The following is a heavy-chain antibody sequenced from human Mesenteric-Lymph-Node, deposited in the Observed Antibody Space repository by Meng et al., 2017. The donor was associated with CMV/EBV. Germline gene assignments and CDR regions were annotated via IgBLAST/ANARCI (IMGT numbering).Heavy chain of an antibody. CDR1: GFTFSSYA. CDR3: AKDQGYSYGYYFDY. V-gene: IGHV3-23*01. D-gene: IGHD5-18*01. Sequence: GESLKISCAASGFTFSSYAMSWVRQAPGKGLEWVSAISGSGGSTYYADSVKGRFTISRDDSKNTLYLQVNSLRAEDTAVYYCAKDQGYSYGYYFDYWGQGTVVTVSS. CDR2: ISGSGGST. J-gene: IGHJ4*02.